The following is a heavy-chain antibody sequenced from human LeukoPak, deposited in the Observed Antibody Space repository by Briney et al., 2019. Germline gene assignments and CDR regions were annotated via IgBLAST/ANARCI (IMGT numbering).Heavy chain of an antibody. D-gene: IGHD5-18*01. J-gene: IGHJ4*02. Sequence: ASVKVSCKASGYTFTGHYVHWVRQAPGQGLEWMGWINPNSGGTDYAQNFQGRVTMTRDTSISSAYMELSSLRSDDTAVYYCARDKDTAMVGDYWGQGTLLTVSS. CDR3: ARDKDTAMVGDY. CDR1: GYTFTGHY. V-gene: IGHV1-2*02. CDR2: INPNSGGT.